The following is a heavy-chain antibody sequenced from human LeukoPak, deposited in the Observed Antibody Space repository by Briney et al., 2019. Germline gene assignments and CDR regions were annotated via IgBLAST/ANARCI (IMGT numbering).Heavy chain of an antibody. CDR2: INTNTGNP. V-gene: IGHV7-4-1*02. CDR3: ARGASPYHDFWSGYPPGWFDP. D-gene: IGHD3-3*01. Sequence: ASVKVSCKASGYTFTSYAMNWVRQAPGQGLEWMGWINTNTGNPTYAQGFTGRFVFSLDTSVSTAYLQISSLKAEDTAVYYCARGASPYHDFWSGYPPGWFDPWGQGTLVTVSS. CDR1: GYTFTSYA. J-gene: IGHJ5*02.